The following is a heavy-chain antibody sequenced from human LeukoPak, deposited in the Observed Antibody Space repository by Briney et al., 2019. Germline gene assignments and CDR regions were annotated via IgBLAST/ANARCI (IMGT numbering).Heavy chain of an antibody. J-gene: IGHJ4*02. D-gene: IGHD6-13*01. Sequence: AGGSLRLSCAASGFTFSDYSMNWVRQAPGKGLEWVSAISGSGGSTYYADSVKGRFTISRDNSKNTQYLQMNSLRAEDTAVYYCAKDPSWSGYFDYWGQGTLVTVSS. CDR1: GFTFSDYS. CDR3: AKDPSWSGYFDY. V-gene: IGHV3-23*01. CDR2: ISGSGGST.